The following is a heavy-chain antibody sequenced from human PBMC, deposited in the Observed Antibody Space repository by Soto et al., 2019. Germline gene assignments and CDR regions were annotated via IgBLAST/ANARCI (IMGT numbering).Heavy chain of an antibody. CDR2: IYYTGST. D-gene: IGHD2-2*01. J-gene: IGHJ5*02. Sequence: PSETLSLTCTVSGGSIRSGGYYWTWIRQHPGKGLERIGYIYYTGSTYYNPSLKSRVTISVDTPKNQFSLKLSSVTAADTAVYYCARASLGYCSSTSCRSNWFDPWGQGTLVTVSS. CDR3: ARASLGYCSSTSCRSNWFDP. V-gene: IGHV4-31*03. CDR1: GGSIRSGGYY.